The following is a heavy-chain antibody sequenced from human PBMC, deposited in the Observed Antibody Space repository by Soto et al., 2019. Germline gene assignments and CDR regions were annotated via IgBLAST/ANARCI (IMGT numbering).Heavy chain of an antibody. CDR1: GFTFSSYA. D-gene: IGHD6-19*01. V-gene: IGHV3-23*01. J-gene: IGHJ4*02. CDR3: AKDPRHKSSGWIPFDY. Sequence: GGSLRLSCAASGFTFSSYAMSWVRQAPGKGLEWVSAISGSGGSTYYADSVKGRFTISRDNSKNTLYLQMNSLRAEDTAVYYCAKDPRHKSSGWIPFDYWGQGTLVTVSP. CDR2: ISGSGGST.